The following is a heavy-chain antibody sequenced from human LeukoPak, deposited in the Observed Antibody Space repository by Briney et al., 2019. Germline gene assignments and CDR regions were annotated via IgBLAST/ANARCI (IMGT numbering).Heavy chain of an antibody. Sequence: PGGSLRLSCAASGFSFSNYAMSWVRQAPGKGLEWVSTISTSGGSTHYADSVKGRFTISRDNSKNTLWLQTNSLRAEDTAVYYCAKRDNYGYFDYWGQGTLVTVSS. D-gene: IGHD5-18*01. CDR2: ISTSGGST. CDR3: AKRDNYGYFDY. J-gene: IGHJ4*02. CDR1: GFSFSNYA. V-gene: IGHV3-23*01.